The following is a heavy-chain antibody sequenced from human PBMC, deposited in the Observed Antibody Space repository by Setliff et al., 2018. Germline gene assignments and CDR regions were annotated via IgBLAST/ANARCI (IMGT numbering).Heavy chain of an antibody. CDR2: INTYNGDT. Sequence: GASVKVSCKASGYTFTNYGINWVRQAPGQGLEWMAYINTYNGDTYYAQKFQGRVTMTTDTSKSAAYMDLRGLRSDDTAVYYCAISTLSICSGGSCPNAFDVGGQGTMVTVSS. V-gene: IGHV1-18*01. CDR3: AISTLSICSGGSCPNAFDV. D-gene: IGHD2-15*01. CDR1: GYTFTNYG. J-gene: IGHJ3*01.